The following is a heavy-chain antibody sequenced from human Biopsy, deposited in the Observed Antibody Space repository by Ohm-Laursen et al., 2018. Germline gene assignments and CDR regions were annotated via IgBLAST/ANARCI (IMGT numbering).Heavy chain of an antibody. Sequence: SLRLSCAASGFTFDDYAMQWVRQVPGKGLEWVSSISWSNDNIHYADSVKGRFTISRDNAKNSLYLQMNSLRAEDTAVYYCARNLGVTPGYQDYWGQGTLVTVSS. J-gene: IGHJ4*02. D-gene: IGHD2-2*01. CDR1: GFTFDDYA. V-gene: IGHV3-9*01. CDR3: ARNLGVTPGYQDY. CDR2: ISWSNDNI.